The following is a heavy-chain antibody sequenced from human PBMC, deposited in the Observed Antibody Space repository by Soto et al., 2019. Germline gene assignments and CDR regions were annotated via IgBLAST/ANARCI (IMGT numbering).Heavy chain of an antibody. D-gene: IGHD2-21*02. V-gene: IGHV4-4*02. J-gene: IGHJ5*02. CDR1: GGTVASSHW. CDR3: AREIVTAGGNNYFDP. Sequence: PSETLSLTCGVSGGTVASSHWWSWVRQSPGRGLEWIGNVYHTGDTNFNPSLQSRVTFSVDKSNNQFSLRLTSVTAGDTAVYFCAREIVTAGGNNYFDPWGPGTLVTVSS. CDR2: VYHTGDT.